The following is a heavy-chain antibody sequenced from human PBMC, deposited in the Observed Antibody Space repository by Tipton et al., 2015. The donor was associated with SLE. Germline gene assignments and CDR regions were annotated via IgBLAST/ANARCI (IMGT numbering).Heavy chain of an antibody. CDR2: IRYDGSNK. Sequence: SLRLSCAASGFTFSSYGMHWVRQAPGKGLEWVAFIRYDGSNKYYADSVKGRFTISRDNSKNTLYLQMNSLRAEDTAVYYCAKGFEYSSSFLDYWGQGTLVTVSS. J-gene: IGHJ4*02. CDR1: GFTFSSYG. CDR3: AKGFEYSSSFLDY. D-gene: IGHD6-6*01. V-gene: IGHV3-30*02.